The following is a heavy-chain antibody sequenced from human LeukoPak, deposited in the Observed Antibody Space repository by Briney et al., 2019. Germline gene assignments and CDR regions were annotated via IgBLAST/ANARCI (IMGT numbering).Heavy chain of an antibody. CDR1: GFTFSSYS. J-gene: IGHJ6*03. Sequence: GGSLRLSCAASGFTFSSYSMNWVRQAPGRGLEWVSYISSSSSTIYYADSVKGRFTISRDNAKNSLYLQMNSLRAEDTAVYYCARGVVPAATDQVTYYYYMDVWGKGTTVTVSS. V-gene: IGHV3-48*01. CDR3: ARGVVPAATDQVTYYYYMDV. CDR2: ISSSSSTI. D-gene: IGHD2-2*01.